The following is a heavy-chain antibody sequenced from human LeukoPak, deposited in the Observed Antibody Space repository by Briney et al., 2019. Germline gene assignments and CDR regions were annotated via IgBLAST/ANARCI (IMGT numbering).Heavy chain of an antibody. CDR2: INWNGGST. Sequence: GGSLRLSCAAFGFIFDDYGMSWVRQAPGKGLEWVSGINWNGGSTGYADSVKGRFTISRDNAKNSLYLQMNSLRAEDTAVYYCASTEGAGLRFLEWLLTYYFDYWGQGTLVTVSS. CDR1: GFIFDDYG. J-gene: IGHJ4*02. D-gene: IGHD3-3*01. V-gene: IGHV3-20*04. CDR3: ASTEGAGLRFLEWLLTYYFDY.